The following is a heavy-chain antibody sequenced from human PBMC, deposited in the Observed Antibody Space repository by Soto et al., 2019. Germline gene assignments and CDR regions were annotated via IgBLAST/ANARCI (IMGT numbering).Heavy chain of an antibody. Sequence: QVQLVQSGAEVKKPGSSVKVSCKASGGTFSSYAISWVRQAPGQGLEWMGGIIPIFGTANYAQKFQGRVTITAAESTRTAYMELSSLRSEDTAVYYCARTQAAYCGGDCYSFDYWGQGTLVTVSS. CDR3: ARTQAAYCGGDCYSFDY. J-gene: IGHJ4*02. CDR2: IIPIFGTA. D-gene: IGHD2-21*02. CDR1: GGTFSSYA. V-gene: IGHV1-69*01.